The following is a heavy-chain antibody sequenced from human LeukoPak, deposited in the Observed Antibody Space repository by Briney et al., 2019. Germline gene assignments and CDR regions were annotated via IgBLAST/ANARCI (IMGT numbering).Heavy chain of an antibody. CDR3: VRELVPQSINSGYDSFHI. J-gene: IGHJ3*02. CDR2: ISGSGGST. D-gene: IGHD5-12*01. CDR1: GFTFSSYA. Sequence: GGSLRLSCAASGFTFSSYAMSWVRQAPGKGLEWVSVISGSGGSTYYADSVKGRFTISRDNSRNTVYLQMNSLSAEDTAVYYCVRELVPQSINSGYDSFHIWGQGTMVTVSS. V-gene: IGHV3-23*01.